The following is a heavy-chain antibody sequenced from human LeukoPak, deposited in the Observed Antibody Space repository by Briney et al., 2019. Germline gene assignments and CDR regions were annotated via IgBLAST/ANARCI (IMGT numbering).Heavy chain of an antibody. J-gene: IGHJ3*02. CDR1: GFTFNSYW. D-gene: IGHD3-22*01. V-gene: IGHV3-7*01. Sequence: GSLRLSCAASGFTFNSYWMSWVRQAPGKGLEWVANIKEDGSAQYYVDSVKGRFTISRDNAQNSLYLQMNSLRAEDTAVYYCGREGWGYYDSSGYYTGAFDIWGQGTMVTVSS. CDR2: IKEDGSAQ. CDR3: GREGWGYYDSSGYYTGAFDI.